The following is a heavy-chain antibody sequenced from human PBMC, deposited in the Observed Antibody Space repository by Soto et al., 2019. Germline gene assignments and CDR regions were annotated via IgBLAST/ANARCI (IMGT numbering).Heavy chain of an antibody. V-gene: IGHV4-61*01. CDR1: GGSVNSANHY. Sequence: PSETLSLTCNVSGGSVNSANHYWTWVRQPPGKGLEWVGYIYYTGRTNYSPSLKKRVTISVDTSKSQFSLRLNSVSAADTAIYYCARIWLRVHSYYYSGMDVWGPGTPVTVSS. D-gene: IGHD5-18*01. J-gene: IGHJ6*02. CDR3: ARIWLRVHSYYYSGMDV. CDR2: IYYTGRT.